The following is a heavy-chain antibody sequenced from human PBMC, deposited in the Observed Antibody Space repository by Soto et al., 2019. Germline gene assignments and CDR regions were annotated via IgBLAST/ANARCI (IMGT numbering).Heavy chain of an antibody. CDR1: GYTFTSYA. CDR3: ARSIVVVTPLDY. Sequence: ASVKVSCKASGYTFTSYAMHWVRQAPGQRLEWMGWINAGNGNTKYSQKFQGRVTITRDTSASTAYMELSSLRSEDTAVYDCARSIVVVTPLDYWGQGTLVTVSS. J-gene: IGHJ4*02. D-gene: IGHD2-21*02. V-gene: IGHV1-3*01. CDR2: INAGNGNT.